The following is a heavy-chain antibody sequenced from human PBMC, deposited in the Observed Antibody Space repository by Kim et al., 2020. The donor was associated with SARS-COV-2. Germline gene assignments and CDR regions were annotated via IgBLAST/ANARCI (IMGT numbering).Heavy chain of an antibody. V-gene: IGHV3-30*07. Sequence: ADSGKGRFTISRDNSKNTLYLQMNSLRAEDTAVYYCARDPFSKCGDHLDYWGQGTLVTVSS. D-gene: IGHD4-17*01. J-gene: IGHJ4*02. CDR3: ARDPFSKCGDHLDY.